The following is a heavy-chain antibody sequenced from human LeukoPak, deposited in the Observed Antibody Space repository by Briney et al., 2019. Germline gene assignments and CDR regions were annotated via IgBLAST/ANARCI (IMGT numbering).Heavy chain of an antibody. CDR2: INSDGSAT. Sequence: GGSLRLSCVASGFTFGKYWMSWVRQAPGKGLLWVSRINSDGSATIYADSVRGRFTISRDNAKNTLYLQMSGLRVEDTAVYHCASDSPYYGMDVWGQGTTVTVSS. CDR1: GFTFGKYW. J-gene: IGHJ6*02. V-gene: IGHV3-74*01. CDR3: ASDSPYYGMDV.